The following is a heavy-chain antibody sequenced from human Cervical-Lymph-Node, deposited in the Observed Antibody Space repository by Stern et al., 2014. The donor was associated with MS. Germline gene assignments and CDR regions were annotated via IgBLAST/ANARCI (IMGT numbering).Heavy chain of an antibody. J-gene: IGHJ1*01. Sequence: VHLVESGGGVVQPGRSLRLSCAASGFTFSSSGMHWVRQAPGKGLEGLAIIYYDGSNRYYADSVKGRFTISRDNSKNTLYLQMNSLRAEDTAVYYCAREGGNTAEYFQHWGQGTLVTVSS. CDR2: IYYDGSNR. CDR3: AREGGNTAEYFQH. CDR1: GFTFSSSG. D-gene: IGHD4-23*01. V-gene: IGHV3-33*01.